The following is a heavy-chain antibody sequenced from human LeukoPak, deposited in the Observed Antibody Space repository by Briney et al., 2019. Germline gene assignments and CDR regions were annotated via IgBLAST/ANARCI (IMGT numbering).Heavy chain of an antibody. Sequence: SETLSLTCTVSGGSISSYYWSWIRQPPGKGLEWIGYIYYSGSTNYNPSLKSRVTISVDTSKNQFSLKLSSVTAADTAVYYWASFGGGERIDYWGQGTLVTVSS. CDR2: IYYSGST. J-gene: IGHJ4*02. D-gene: IGHD3-16*01. CDR3: ASFGGGERIDY. CDR1: GGSISSYY. V-gene: IGHV4-59*01.